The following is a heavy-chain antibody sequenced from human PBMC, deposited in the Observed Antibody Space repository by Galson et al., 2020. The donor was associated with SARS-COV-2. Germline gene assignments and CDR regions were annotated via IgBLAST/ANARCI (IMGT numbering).Heavy chain of an antibody. D-gene: IGHD1-26*01. CDR1: GYSFTSYW. J-gene: IGHJ3*02. CDR2: IYPGDSAT. CDR3: ARQLRGIYRGSYTDAFDI. V-gene: IGHV5-51*01. Sequence: KIGESLKISCKGSGYSFTSYWIGWVRQMPGKGLEWMGIIYPGDSATRYSPSFQGQVTISADKSISTAYLQWSSLKASDTAMYYCARQLRGIYRGSYTDAFDIWGQGTIVTGSS.